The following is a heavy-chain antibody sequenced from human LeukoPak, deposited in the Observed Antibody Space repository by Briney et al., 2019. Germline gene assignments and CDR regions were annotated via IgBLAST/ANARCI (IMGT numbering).Heavy chain of an antibody. D-gene: IGHD3-22*01. V-gene: IGHV3-73*01. Sequence: GGSLKLSCAASGFTFSGSAMHWVRQASGKGLEWVGRIRSKANSYATAYAASVKGRFTISRDDSKNTAYLQMNSLKTEDTAVYYCARAFPNYDSSGIYDYWGQGTLVTVSS. CDR3: ARAFPNYDSSGIYDY. CDR1: GFTFSGSA. CDR2: IRSKANSYAT. J-gene: IGHJ4*02.